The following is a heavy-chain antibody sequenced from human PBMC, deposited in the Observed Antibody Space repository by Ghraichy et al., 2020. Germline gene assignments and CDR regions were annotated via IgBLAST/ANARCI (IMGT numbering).Heavy chain of an antibody. CDR1: GFTFSSYW. CDR3: VRTFYNSPDN. J-gene: IGHJ4*02. D-gene: IGHD3-10*01. Sequence: GGSRRLSCAASGFTFSSYWMHWVRQAPGKGLVWVSRINTDGSSTTYADSVKGRFTISRDNAKNTLFLQMNSLRAEDTAVYYCVRTFYNSPDNWGQGTLVTVSS. V-gene: IGHV3-74*01. CDR2: INTDGSST.